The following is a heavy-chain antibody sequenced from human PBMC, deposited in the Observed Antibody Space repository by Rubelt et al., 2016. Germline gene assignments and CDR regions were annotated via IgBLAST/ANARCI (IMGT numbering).Heavy chain of an antibody. D-gene: IGHD6-13*01. CDR1: GYTFTSYG. CDR3: ASMDSSSWYRGWFDP. Sequence: QVQLVQSGAEVKKPGASVKVSCKASGYTFTSYGISWVRQAPGQGLEWMGWISAYNGNTNYAQKLQGRVTRTTATSTSTAYMELRSRGSDDTAGYYGASMDSSSWYRGWFDPWGQGTLVTVSS. V-gene: IGHV1-18*01. J-gene: IGHJ5*02. CDR2: ISAYNGNT.